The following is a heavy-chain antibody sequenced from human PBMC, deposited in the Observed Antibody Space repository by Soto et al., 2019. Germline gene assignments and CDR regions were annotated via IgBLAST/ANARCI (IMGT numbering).Heavy chain of an antibody. CDR3: VRDWGGYSYGYPIYYYYGMDV. CDR2: IYYSGST. D-gene: IGHD5-18*01. Sequence: SETLSLTCTVSGGSVSSGSYYWSWIRQPPGKGLEWIGYIYYSGSTNYNPSLKSRVTISVDTSKNQFSLKLSSVTAADTAVYYCVRDWGGYSYGYPIYYYYGMDVWGQGTTVT. J-gene: IGHJ6*02. CDR1: GGSVSSGSYY. V-gene: IGHV4-61*01.